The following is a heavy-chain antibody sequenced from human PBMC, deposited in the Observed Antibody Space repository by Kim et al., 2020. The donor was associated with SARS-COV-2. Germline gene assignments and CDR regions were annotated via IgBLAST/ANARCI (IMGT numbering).Heavy chain of an antibody. CDR1: GFTFDDYA. V-gene: IGHV3-43*02. J-gene: IGHJ1*01. CDR3: AKDRVYYYDSSGLGDVRFQH. CDR2: ISGDGGST. Sequence: GGSLRLSCAASGFTFDDYAMHWVRQAPGKGLEWVSLISGDGGSTYYADSVKGRFTISRDNSKNSLYLQMNSLRTEDTALYYCAKDRVYYYDSSGLGDVRFQHWGQGTLVTVSS. D-gene: IGHD3-22*01.